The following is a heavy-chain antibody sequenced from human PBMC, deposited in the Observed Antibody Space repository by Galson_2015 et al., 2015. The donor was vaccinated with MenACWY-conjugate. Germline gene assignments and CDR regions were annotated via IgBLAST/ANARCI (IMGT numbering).Heavy chain of an antibody. J-gene: IGHJ3*02. CDR3: VKVLGYCSSTSCSLPGEQQSAFDI. D-gene: IGHD2-2*01. Sequence: SLRLSCAASGFTFSSYAMHWVRQAPGKGLEYVSAISSNGGSTYYADSVKGRFTIPRDNSKNTLYLQMSSLRAEDTAVYYCVKVLGYCSSTSCSLPGEQQSAFDIRGQGTMVTVSS. CDR2: ISSNGGST. CDR1: GFTFSSYA. V-gene: IGHV3-64D*06.